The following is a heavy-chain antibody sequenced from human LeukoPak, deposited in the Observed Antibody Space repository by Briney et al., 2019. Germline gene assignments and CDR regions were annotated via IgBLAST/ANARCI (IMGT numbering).Heavy chain of an antibody. CDR2: ISAYNGNT. V-gene: IGHV1-18*04. CDR1: GYTFTSYY. J-gene: IGHJ4*02. CDR3: ARSDSSSWSLYYFDY. D-gene: IGHD6-13*01. Sequence: ASVKVSCKASGYTFTSYYMHWVRQAPGQGLEWMGWISAYNGNTNYAQKLQGRVTMTTDTSTSTAYMELRSLRSDDTAVYYCARSDSSSWSLYYFDYWGQGTLVTVSS.